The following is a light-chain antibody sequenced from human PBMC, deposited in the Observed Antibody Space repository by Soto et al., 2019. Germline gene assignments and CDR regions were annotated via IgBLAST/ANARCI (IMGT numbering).Light chain of an antibody. J-gene: IGLJ2*01. CDR3: VSYTGRNTLKV. V-gene: IGLV2-14*03. CDR1: SSDIGAYDY. Sequence: QSALTQPASVSGSPGQSITISCTGSSSDIGAYDYVSWYQHHLGKAPKLIIYDVSNRPSGVSPRFSGSKSGDMASLTISGLQAGDEADYYCVSYTGRNTLKVCGVGTQVNVL. CDR2: DVS.